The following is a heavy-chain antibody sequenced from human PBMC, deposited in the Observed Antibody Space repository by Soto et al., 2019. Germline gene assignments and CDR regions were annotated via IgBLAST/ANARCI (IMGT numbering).Heavy chain of an antibody. D-gene: IGHD2-15*01. CDR2: VSASGANT. Sequence: GGSLRLSCAASGLTFSNYAMSWLRQAPGEGLEWVSTVSASGANTYYADSVRGRFTISRDDSKNTLYLQMINLRAEDTAIYYCAKEDVFCSGGRCYPITVAFDFWGEGTMVTGSS. CDR1: GLTFSNYA. CDR3: AKEDVFCSGGRCYPITVAFDF. J-gene: IGHJ3*01. V-gene: IGHV3-23*01.